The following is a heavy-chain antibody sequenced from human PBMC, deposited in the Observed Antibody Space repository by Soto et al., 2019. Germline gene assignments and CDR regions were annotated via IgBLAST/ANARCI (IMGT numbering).Heavy chain of an antibody. CDR2: ISSSGGTR. Sequence: EVQLVEAGGGLVQPGGSLRLSCAASGVTFSSYNMNWVRQAPGKVLEWVSYISSSGGTRHHADSVKGRFTIFRDNAKNSLYVQMNSLRAEETAVYYCAREKSYGDYGSENSIDYWGQGTLVTVSS. CDR3: AREKSYGDYGSENSIDY. CDR1: GVTFSSYN. J-gene: IGHJ4*02. V-gene: IGHV3-48*01. D-gene: IGHD4-17*01.